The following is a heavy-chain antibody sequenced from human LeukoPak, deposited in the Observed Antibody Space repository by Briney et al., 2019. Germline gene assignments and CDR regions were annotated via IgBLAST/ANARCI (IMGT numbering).Heavy chain of an antibody. D-gene: IGHD3-22*01. J-gene: IGHJ4*02. Sequence: SETLSLTCTVSGDSMSSYYWSWMRQPAGKGLEWIGRIYPSGSITYNPSLKSRLTMSVDTSKNQFSLRLSSVTAADTAVYYCARDSSGHTRRYYFDSWGQGILVTVSS. CDR1: GDSMSSYY. CDR3: ARDSSGHTRRYYFDS. CDR2: IYPSGSI. V-gene: IGHV4-4*07.